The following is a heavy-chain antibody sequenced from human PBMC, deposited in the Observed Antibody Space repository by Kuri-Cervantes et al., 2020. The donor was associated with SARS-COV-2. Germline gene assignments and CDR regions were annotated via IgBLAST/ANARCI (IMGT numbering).Heavy chain of an antibody. D-gene: IGHD3-10*01. CDR2: IYHSGST. V-gene: IGHV4-38-2*01. CDR3: ASVPYGSGSYAYYFDY. CDR1: GYSISSGYY. Sequence: ESLKISCAVSGYSISSGYYWGWIRQPPGKGLEWIGSIYHSGSTYYNPYLKSRVTISVDASKNQFSLKLSSVTAADTAVYYCASVPYGSGSYAYYFDYWGQGTLVTVSS. J-gene: IGHJ4*02.